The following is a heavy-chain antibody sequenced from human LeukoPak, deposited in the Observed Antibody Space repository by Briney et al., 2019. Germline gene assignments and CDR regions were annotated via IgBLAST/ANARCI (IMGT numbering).Heavy chain of an antibody. CDR2: IYTSGST. J-gene: IGHJ5*02. CDR1: GGSISSYY. D-gene: IGHD2-2*01. Sequence: PSETLSLTCTVSGGSISSYYWSWIRQPAGKGLEWIGRIYTSGSTNYNPPLKSRVTMSVDTSKNQYSLKLSAVTAADTAVYYCARDRGCSSTSCSSNWFDPWGQGTLVSVST. CDR3: ARDRGCSSTSCSSNWFDP. V-gene: IGHV4-4*07.